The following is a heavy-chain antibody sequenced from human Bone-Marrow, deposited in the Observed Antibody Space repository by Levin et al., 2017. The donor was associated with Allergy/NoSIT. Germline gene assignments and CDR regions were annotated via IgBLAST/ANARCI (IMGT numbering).Heavy chain of an antibody. V-gene: IGHV4-34*01. CDR3: AGAFASAGTDSVYFYYYGVDV. D-gene: IGHD6-13*01. CDR2: INHSGTP. CDR1: GGSFYSSY. J-gene: IGHJ6*02. Sequence: RSQTLSLTCGVYGGSFYSSYWSWIRQPPGKGLEWIGEINHSGTPKYNPSLKSRVTISVDTSENQISLRLSSVTAADTAVYYCAGAFASAGTDSVYFYYYGVDVWGQGTTVTVSS.